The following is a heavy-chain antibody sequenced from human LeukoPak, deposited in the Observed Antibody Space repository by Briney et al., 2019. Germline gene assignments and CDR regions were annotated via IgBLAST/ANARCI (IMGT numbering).Heavy chain of an antibody. CDR1: GYTFTSYD. V-gene: IGHV1-8*01. CDR2: MNPNSSNT. CDR3: ARVYCSGGSCSTWFDP. D-gene: IGHD2-15*01. Sequence: ASVKVSCKASGYTFTSYDINWGRQATRQGREWMGWMNPNSSNTGYAQKFQGRVTMTRNTSISTAYMELSSLRSEDPAVYYCARVYCSGGSCSTWFDPWGQGTLVTVSS. J-gene: IGHJ5*02.